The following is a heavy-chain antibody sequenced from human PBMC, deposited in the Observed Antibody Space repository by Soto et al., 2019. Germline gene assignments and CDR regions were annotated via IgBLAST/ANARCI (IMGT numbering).Heavy chain of an antibody. Sequence: EVQLLESGGGLVQPGGSLRLSCAASGFSFSNYAMSWVRQAPGKGLEWVSVISGSGDTTYYADSVKGRFTISRDNPKNTLYLQMNSLRADDTAVYYCAKSLTSGWTYYSGLDVWGQGTTVTVSS. CDR1: GFSFSNYA. D-gene: IGHD6-19*01. CDR2: ISGSGDTT. CDR3: AKSLTSGWTYYSGLDV. V-gene: IGHV3-23*01. J-gene: IGHJ6*02.